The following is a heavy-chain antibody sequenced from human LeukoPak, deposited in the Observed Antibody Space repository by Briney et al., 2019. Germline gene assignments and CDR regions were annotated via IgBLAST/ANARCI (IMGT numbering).Heavy chain of an antibody. Sequence: GGSLRLSCAASGFTFSSYAMSWVRQAPGKGLEWVSAISGSGGSAYYADSVKGRFTISRDNSKNTLYLQMNSLRAEDTAVYYCAKGRFHCSSTSCPRAYFDYWGQGTLVTVSS. V-gene: IGHV3-23*01. CDR3: AKGRFHCSSTSCPRAYFDY. CDR2: ISGSGGSA. CDR1: GFTFSSYA. J-gene: IGHJ4*02. D-gene: IGHD2-2*01.